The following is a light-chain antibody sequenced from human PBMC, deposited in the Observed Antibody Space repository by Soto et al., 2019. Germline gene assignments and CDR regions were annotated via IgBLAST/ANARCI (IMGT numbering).Light chain of an antibody. CDR1: SNDVGGYNY. Sequence: QSVLTQPPSASGSPGQSVTISCTGTSNDVGGYNYVSWYQQHPGKAPKLMIYEVIKRPSGVPDRFSGSKSGNTASLTVSGLQAQDEADYYCSSYGGSNNVVFGGGTKLTVL. CDR3: SSYGGSNNVV. V-gene: IGLV2-8*01. CDR2: EVI. J-gene: IGLJ2*01.